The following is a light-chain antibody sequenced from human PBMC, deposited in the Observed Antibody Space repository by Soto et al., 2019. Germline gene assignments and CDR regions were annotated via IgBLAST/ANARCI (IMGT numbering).Light chain of an antibody. CDR1: SSDVGGYNY. J-gene: IGLJ2*01. V-gene: IGLV2-11*01. Sequence: QSALTQPRSVSGSPGPSVTISCTGTSSDVGGYNYVSWYQQHPGKAPKLMIYDVSKRPSGVPDRFSGSKSGNTASLTISGLKAEYEADYYCCSYAGSDVVFCGGTKLTVL. CDR3: CSYAGSDVV. CDR2: DVS.